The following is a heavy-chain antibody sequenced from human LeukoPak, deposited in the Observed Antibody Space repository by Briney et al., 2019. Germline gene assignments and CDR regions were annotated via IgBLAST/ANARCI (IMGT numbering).Heavy chain of an antibody. D-gene: IGHD4-11*01. J-gene: IGHJ6*03. CDR3: AKSVNFSNYRVYYYYMDV. Sequence: PGGSLRLSCAASGFTFSSNAMSWVRQAPGKGLEWVSSISGSGGRSYYADSVKGRFTSSRDNSKNTLYLQMNSLRAEDTAVYYCAKSVNFSNYRVYYYYMDVWGRGTTVTVSS. CDR2: ISGSGGRS. CDR1: GFTFSSNA. V-gene: IGHV3-23*01.